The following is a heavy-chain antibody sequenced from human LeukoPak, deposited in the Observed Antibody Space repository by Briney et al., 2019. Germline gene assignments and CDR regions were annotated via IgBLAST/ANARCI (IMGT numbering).Heavy chain of an antibody. J-gene: IGHJ4*02. CDR3: ARTSDYYNYYFDY. CDR2: INPNGGTT. D-gene: IGHD4-11*01. Sequence: ASVKVSCKASGYRFTDYYVHWVRQAPGQGLEWMAWINPNGGTTNYAQKFQGRVTMIRDTSISTAYMELSNLRSEDTAVYYCARTSDYYNYYFDYWGQGTPVTVSS. V-gene: IGHV1-2*02. CDR1: GYRFTDYY.